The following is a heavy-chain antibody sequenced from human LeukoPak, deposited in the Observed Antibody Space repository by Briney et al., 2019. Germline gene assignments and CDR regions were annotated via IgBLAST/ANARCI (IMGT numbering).Heavy chain of an antibody. D-gene: IGHD3-22*01. CDR2: INEDGGGR. Sequence: GGSLRLSCAASGFTFTSYWMTWVRQAPGKGLEWVANINEDGGGRYYVDSVKGRFTISRDNAKNSLYLQMNSLRAEDTAVYYCATYSSLNRREFQYWGQGTLLTVSS. J-gene: IGHJ1*01. CDR3: ATYSSLNRREFQY. V-gene: IGHV3-7*01. CDR1: GFTFTSYW.